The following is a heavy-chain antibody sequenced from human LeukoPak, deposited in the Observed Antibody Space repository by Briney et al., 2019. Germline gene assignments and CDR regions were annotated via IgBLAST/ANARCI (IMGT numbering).Heavy chain of an antibody. CDR1: GFTFSSYD. CDR3: ARGPPQWDLLAGALDY. V-gene: IGHV3-13*01. Sequence: GGSLRLSCAASGFTFSSYDMHWVRQATGKGLEWVSAIGTAGDTYYPGSVKGRFTISRENAKNSLYLQMNSLRAEDTAVYYCARGPPQWDLLAGALDYWGQGTLVTVSS. J-gene: IGHJ4*02. CDR2: IGTAGDT. D-gene: IGHD1-26*01.